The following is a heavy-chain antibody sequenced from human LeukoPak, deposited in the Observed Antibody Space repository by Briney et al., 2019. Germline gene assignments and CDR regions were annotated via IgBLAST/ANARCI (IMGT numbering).Heavy chain of an antibody. J-gene: IGHJ4*02. CDR1: GFTFSSYG. CDR3: AKDELRYFDWLFGHFDY. CDR2: ISYDGGNK. D-gene: IGHD3-9*01. V-gene: IGHV3-30*18. Sequence: PGRSLRLSCAASGFTFSSYGMHWVRQAPGKGLEWVAVISYDGGNKYYADSVKGRFTISRDNSKNTLYLQMNSLRAEDTAVYYCAKDELRYFDWLFGHFDYWGQGTLVPVSS.